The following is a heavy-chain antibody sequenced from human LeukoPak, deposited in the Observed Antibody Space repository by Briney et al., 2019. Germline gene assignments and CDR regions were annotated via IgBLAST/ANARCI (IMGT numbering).Heavy chain of an antibody. J-gene: IGHJ1*01. CDR2: ISSSGSTI. V-gene: IGHV3-11*01. CDR1: GFTFSDYY. D-gene: IGHD3-22*01. CDR3: ARDRLLYYYDSGPTGHFQH. Sequence: PGGSLRLSCAASGFTFSDYYMSWIRQAPGKGLEWVSYISSSGSTIYYADSVKGRFTISRDNAKNSLYLQMNSLRAEDTAVYYCARDRLLYYYDSGPTGHFQHWGQGTLVTV.